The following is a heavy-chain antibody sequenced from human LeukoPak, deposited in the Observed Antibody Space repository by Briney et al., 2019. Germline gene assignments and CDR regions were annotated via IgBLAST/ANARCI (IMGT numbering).Heavy chain of an antibody. Sequence: SETLSLTCTVSGGSISSSSYYWGWIRQPPGKGLEWIGSIYYSGSTYYNPSLKSRVTISVDTSKNQFSLKVSSVTAADTAVYYCARIRKPAAVGIAAAGTYYYMDVWGKGTTVTVSS. D-gene: IGHD6-13*01. CDR1: GGSISSSSYY. CDR2: IYYSGST. CDR3: ARIRKPAAVGIAAAGTYYYMDV. J-gene: IGHJ6*03. V-gene: IGHV4-39*07.